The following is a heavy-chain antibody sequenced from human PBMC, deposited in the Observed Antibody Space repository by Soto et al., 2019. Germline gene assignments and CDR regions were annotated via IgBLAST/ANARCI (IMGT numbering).Heavy chain of an antibody. J-gene: IGHJ4*02. CDR3: ARQLYFDWLLRVFDY. CDR1: GGSISSSSYY. D-gene: IGHD3-9*01. V-gene: IGHV4-39*01. CDR2: IYYSGST. Sequence: SETLSLTCTVSGGSISSSSYYWGWIRQPPGKGLEWIGSIYYSGSTYYNPSLKSRVTISVDTSKNQFSLKLSSVTAADTAVYYCARQLYFDWLLRVFDYWGQGTLVTVSS.